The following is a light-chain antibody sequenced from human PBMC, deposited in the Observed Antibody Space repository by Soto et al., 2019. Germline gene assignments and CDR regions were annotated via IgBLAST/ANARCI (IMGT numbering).Light chain of an antibody. J-gene: IGKJ2*01. CDR2: AAS. V-gene: IGKV1-39*01. Sequence: DIQMTQSPSSLSASVGDRVTITCLASQSISSYLNWYQQKPGKAPKLLIYAASSLQSGVPSRFSGSGSGTDFTLTISSLQPEDFATYYCQQSYSTPYTFGQGTKAGDQT. CDR1: QSISSY. CDR3: QQSYSTPYT.